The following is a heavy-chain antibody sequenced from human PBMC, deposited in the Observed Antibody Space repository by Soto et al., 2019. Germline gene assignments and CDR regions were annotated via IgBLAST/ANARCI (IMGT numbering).Heavy chain of an antibody. D-gene: IGHD5-12*01. J-gene: IGHJ4*02. CDR2: IIPIFGTA. Sequence: SVKVSCKASGGTFSSYAISWVRQAPGQGLEWMGGIIPIFGTANYAQKFQGRVTFTRDMSRGSVFMEISSLRSEDTAIYYCTAEVVAWGLVWGQGSLVTVSS. CDR1: GGTFSSYA. CDR3: TAEVVAWGLV. V-gene: IGHV1-69*05.